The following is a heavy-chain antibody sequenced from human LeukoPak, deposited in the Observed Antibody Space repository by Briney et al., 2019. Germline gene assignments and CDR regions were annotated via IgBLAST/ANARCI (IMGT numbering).Heavy chain of an antibody. J-gene: IGHJ6*04. CDR1: GFTFSRYG. V-gene: IGHV3-74*01. D-gene: IGHD3-10*02. CDR3: AELGITMIGGV. Sequence: GGSLRLSCAASGFTFSRYGMHWVRQAPGKGLVWVSRINSDGSSTSYADSVKGRFTIPRDNAKNSLYLQMNSLRAEDTAVYYCAELGITMIGGVWGKGTTVTISS. CDR2: INSDGSST.